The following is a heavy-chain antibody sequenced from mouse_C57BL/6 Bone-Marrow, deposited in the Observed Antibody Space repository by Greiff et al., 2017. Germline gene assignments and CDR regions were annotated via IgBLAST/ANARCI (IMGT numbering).Heavy chain of an antibody. CDR2: ISDGGSYT. Sequence: QVVESGGGLVKPGGSLTLSCAASGFTFSSYAMSWVRQTPEMKLAWVATISDGGSYTYYPDNVKCRFTISRDNAKNNLYLQMSHLKSEDTAMYYCARDVGVYYYGSIYFDYRGQGTTRTVST. CDR1: GFTFSSYA. V-gene: IGHV5-4*01. CDR3: ARDVGVYYYGSIYFDY. D-gene: IGHD1-1*01. J-gene: IGHJ2*01.